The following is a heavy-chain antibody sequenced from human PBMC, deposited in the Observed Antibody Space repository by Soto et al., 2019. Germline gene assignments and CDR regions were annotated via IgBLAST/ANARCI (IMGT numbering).Heavy chain of an antibody. D-gene: IGHD3-22*01. V-gene: IGHV3-21*01. CDR1: GVTFSSYS. CDR2: IGSSSSYI. J-gene: IGHJ6*02. Sequence: GGSLRLSCAASGVTFSSYSMNWVRQAPGKGLEWVSSIGSSSSYIYYADSVKGRFTISRDNAKNSLYLQMNSLRAEDTAVYYCAGDIIGGGYYWSVKPSYYYYGMDVWGQGTTVTVSS. CDR3: AGDIIGGGYYWSVKPSYYYYGMDV.